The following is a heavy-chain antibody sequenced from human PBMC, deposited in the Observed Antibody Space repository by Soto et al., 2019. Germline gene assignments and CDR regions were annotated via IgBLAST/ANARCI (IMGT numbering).Heavy chain of an antibody. J-gene: IGHJ6*02. V-gene: IGHV3-23*01. CDR3: VKRRGSVITYYYNMDV. CDR1: GFTFSSYS. Sequence: EVQLLESGGGLVQPGGSLRLSCETSGFTFSSYSMTWVRQAPGMGLEWVAVINYIGRTTFHAQSVKGRFTISRDNSMNTVFLKMDSLRAEATAVYYCVKRRGSVITYYYNMDVWGLGNTVIVSS. D-gene: IGHD1-20*01. CDR2: INYIGRTT.